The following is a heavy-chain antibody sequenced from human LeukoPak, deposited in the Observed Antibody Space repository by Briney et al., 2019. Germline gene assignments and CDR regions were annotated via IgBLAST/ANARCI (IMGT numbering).Heavy chain of an antibody. CDR3: ARYGGSYYFDN. V-gene: IGHV3-7*01. J-gene: IGHJ4*02. Sequence: GGYLRLSCAASGFTVSSNYMSWVRQAPGKGLEWVANIKQDGSERYYVDSVKGRFTISRDNAKNSLYLQMNSLRAEDTAVYYCARYGGSYYFDNWGQGTLVTVSS. D-gene: IGHD1-26*01. CDR1: GFTVSSNY. CDR2: IKQDGSER.